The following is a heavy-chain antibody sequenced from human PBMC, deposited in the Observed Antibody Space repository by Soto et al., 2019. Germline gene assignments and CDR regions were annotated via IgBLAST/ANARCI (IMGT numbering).Heavy chain of an antibody. J-gene: IGHJ4*02. Sequence: SETLSLTCAVYGGSFSGYYWSWIRQPPGKGLEWIGEINHSGSTNYNPSLKSRVTISVDTSKNQFSLKLSSVTAADTAVYYCARHVSTVTTLCGAVDYWGQGTLVTVSS. CDR1: GGSFSGYY. D-gene: IGHD4-17*01. CDR3: ARHVSTVTTLCGAVDY. V-gene: IGHV4-34*01. CDR2: INHSGST.